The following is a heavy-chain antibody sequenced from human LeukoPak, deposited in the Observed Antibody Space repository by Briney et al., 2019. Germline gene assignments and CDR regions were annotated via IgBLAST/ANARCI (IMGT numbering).Heavy chain of an antibody. CDR1: GFSFSSYG. V-gene: IGHV3-NL1*01. Sequence: GGSLRLSCAASGFSFSSYGMHWVRQAPGKGLERVSVIYGGGSTYYADSVKGRFTISRDTPKNTLYLQMNSLRVEDTAVYYCASWPVGWYGEDSWGQGTLVTVSS. J-gene: IGHJ4*02. CDR3: ASWPVGWYGEDS. CDR2: IYGGGST. D-gene: IGHD6-19*01.